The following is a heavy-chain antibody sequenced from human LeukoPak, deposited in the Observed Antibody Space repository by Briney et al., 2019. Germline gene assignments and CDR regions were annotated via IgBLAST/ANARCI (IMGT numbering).Heavy chain of an antibody. CDR2: IIPIFGTA. D-gene: IGHD2-15*01. CDR3: ARDTRYCSGGSCYYRRGSFDY. Sequence: ASVKVSCKASGGTFSSYAIGWVRQAPGQGLEWMGGIIPIFGTANYAQKFQGRVTITADESTSTAYMELSSLRSEDTAVYYCARDTRYCSGGSCYYRRGSFDYWGQGTLVTVSS. CDR1: GGTFSSYA. J-gene: IGHJ4*02. V-gene: IGHV1-69*13.